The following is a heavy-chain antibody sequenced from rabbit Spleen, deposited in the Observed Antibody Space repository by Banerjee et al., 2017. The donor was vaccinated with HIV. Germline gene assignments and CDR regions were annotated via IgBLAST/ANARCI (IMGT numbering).Heavy chain of an antibody. V-gene: IGHV1S45*01. D-gene: IGHD1-1*01. CDR2: IDSGSSGFT. J-gene: IGHJ6*01. CDR1: GFTLSRYYM. Sequence: QEQLVESGGGLVQPGGSLKLSCTASGFTLSRYYMSWVRQAPGKGLEWIACIDSGSSGFTYFATWAIGRFTISKPSSTTVTLQMTRLTAADTATYFCARDTSSSFSSYGMDLWGPGTLVTVS. CDR3: ARDTSSSFSSYGMDL.